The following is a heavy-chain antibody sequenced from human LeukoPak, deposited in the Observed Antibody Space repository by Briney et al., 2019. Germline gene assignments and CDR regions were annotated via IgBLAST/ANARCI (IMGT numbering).Heavy chain of an antibody. V-gene: IGHV4-39*01. CDR1: GGFISSSSYY. J-gene: IGHJ3*02. CDR3: ASNLVVAAIPYAFDI. D-gene: IGHD2-15*01. CDR2: IYYSGST. Sequence: SETLSLTCTVSGGFISSSSYYWGWIRQPPGKGLEWIGSIYYSGSTYYNPSLKSRVTISVDTSKNQFSLKLSSVTAADTAVYYCASNLVVAAIPYAFDIWGQGTMVTVSS.